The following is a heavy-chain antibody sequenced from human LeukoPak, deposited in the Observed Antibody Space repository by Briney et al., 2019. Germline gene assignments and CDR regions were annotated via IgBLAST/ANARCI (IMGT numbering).Heavy chain of an antibody. D-gene: IGHD2-15*01. CDR1: EFTFSDYY. CDR3: ARVLVAATLRP. Sequence: SGGSLRLSCAASEFTFSDYYMSWIRQAPGKGLEWVSYIGSSGSTIYYADSVKGRFTISRDNAKNSLYLQMNSLRAEDTAVYYCARVLVAATLRPWGQGTLVTVSS. CDR2: IGSSGSTI. V-gene: IGHV3-11*04. J-gene: IGHJ5*02.